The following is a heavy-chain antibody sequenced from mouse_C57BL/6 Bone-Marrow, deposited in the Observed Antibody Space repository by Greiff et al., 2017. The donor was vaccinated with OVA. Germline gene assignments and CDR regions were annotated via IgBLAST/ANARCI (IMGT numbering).Heavy chain of an antibody. V-gene: IGHV5-4*01. J-gene: IGHJ3*01. CDR3: ARDPYYYGGSSWCAY. Sequence: EVKLMESGGGLVKPGGSLKLSCAASGFTFSSYAMSWVRQTPEKRLEWVATISDGGSYTYYPDNVKGRFTISRDNAKHNLYLQMSHLKSEDTAMYYWARDPYYYGGSSWCAYWGQGTLVTVSA. CDR1: GFTFSSYA. CDR2: ISDGGSYT. D-gene: IGHD1-1*01.